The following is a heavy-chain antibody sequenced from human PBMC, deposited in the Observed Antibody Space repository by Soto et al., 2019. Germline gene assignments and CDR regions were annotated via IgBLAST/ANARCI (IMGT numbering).Heavy chain of an antibody. V-gene: IGHV3-21*01. CDR1: GFTFSSYS. CDR3: ASGDSSGWYYFDY. CDR2: ISSSSSYI. D-gene: IGHD6-19*01. Sequence: GGSLRLSCAASGFTFSSYSMNWVRQAPGKGLEWVSSISSSSSYIYYADSVKGRFTISRDNAKNSLYLQMNSLRAEDTAVYYCASGDSSGWYYFDYWGQGTLVTVSS. J-gene: IGHJ4*02.